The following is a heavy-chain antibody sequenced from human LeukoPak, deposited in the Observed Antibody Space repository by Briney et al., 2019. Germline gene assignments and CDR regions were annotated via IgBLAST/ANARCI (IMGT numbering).Heavy chain of an antibody. CDR2: INPTGGGT. D-gene: IGHD2-2*01. V-gene: IGHV1-2*02. CDR1: GYTFIGYS. CDR3: ARERGYCASSSCYTSDAFDI. J-gene: IGHJ3*02. Sequence: ASVKVSCKTSGYTFIGYSIHWVRQAPGHGLEWMGWINPTGGGTIYAQRFQGRVSMTRDTSINTAYMELNRLRSDDTAVYFCARERGYCASSSCYTSDAFDIWDQGTVVTVSS.